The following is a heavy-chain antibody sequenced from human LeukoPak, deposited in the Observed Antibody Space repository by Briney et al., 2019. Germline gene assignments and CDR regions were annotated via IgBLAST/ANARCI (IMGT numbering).Heavy chain of an antibody. D-gene: IGHD3-10*01. CDR3: ASLGWSGFGEPHTGYYYYMDV. V-gene: IGHV1-69*13. CDR2: IIPIFGTA. Sequence: GASVKVSCKASGGTFSSYAISWVRQAPGQGLEWMGGIIPIFGTANYAQKFQGRVTITADESTSTAYMELSSLRSEDTAVYYCASLGWSGFGEPHTGYYYYMDVWGKGTTVTISS. J-gene: IGHJ6*03. CDR1: GGTFSSYA.